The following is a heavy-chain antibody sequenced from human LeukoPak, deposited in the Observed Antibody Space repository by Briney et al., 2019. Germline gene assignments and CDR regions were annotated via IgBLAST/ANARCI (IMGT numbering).Heavy chain of an antibody. CDR1: GGSISGYY. CDR2: IYHSGNT. V-gene: IGHV4-59*08. J-gene: IGHJ4*02. CDR3: ARHRSGAYSYGVLDF. D-gene: IGHD5-18*01. Sequence: PSETLSLTCTVSGGSISGYYWSWIRQPPGKGLEWIGYIYHSGNTNYNPSLKSRVTISVDTSKNQFSLKLSSVTAADTAVYYCARHRSGAYSYGVLDFWGLGTLVTVSS.